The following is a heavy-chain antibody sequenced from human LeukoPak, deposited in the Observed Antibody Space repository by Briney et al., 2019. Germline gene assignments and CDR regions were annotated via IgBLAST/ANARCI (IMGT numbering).Heavy chain of an antibody. CDR2: IYPADSDT. J-gene: IGHJ5*02. CDR1: GYIFTHYW. CDR3: ARQSRDGSKTRGYFFDH. D-gene: IGHD3-10*01. V-gene: IGHV5-51*01. Sequence: GESLKISCQVSGYIFTHYWIGWVRKMPGKGLESMEIIYPADSDTTYSPSFQGQVTISADKSIDTVYLQWSSLKASDTAMYYCARQSRDGSKTRGYFFDHWGQGTLVTVSS.